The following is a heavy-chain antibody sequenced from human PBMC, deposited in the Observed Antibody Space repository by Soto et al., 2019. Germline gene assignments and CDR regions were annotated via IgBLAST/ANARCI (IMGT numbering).Heavy chain of an antibody. J-gene: IGHJ4*01. V-gene: IGHV4-31*03. CDR2: IYYSGST. CDR1: GGSISSGGYY. D-gene: IGHD1-1*01. CDR3: SCWNGERGLAPYY. Sequence: QVQLQESGPGLVKPSQTLSLTCTVSGGSISSGGYYWSWIRQHPGKGLEWIGYIYYSGSTYYNPSLKSRVTKSVDTSKNQSCLKLGSVTAAGTPVYYWSCWNGERGLAPYYGGHEHLLTVSS.